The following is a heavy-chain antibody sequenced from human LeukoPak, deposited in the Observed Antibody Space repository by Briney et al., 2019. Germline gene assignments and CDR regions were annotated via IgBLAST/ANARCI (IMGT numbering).Heavy chain of an antibody. Sequence: PGGSLRLSCAASGFTFTSHSLNWVRQAPGKGLEWVSSISSSSSYIYYADSVKGRFSISRNNARNSLHMQMNSLTAEDTAVYYCARDWRNKYSNSWSRGEWYFDLWGRGTLVTVSS. CDR3: ARDWRNKYSNSWSRGEWYFDL. CDR1: GFTFTSHS. CDR2: ISSSSSYI. D-gene: IGHD6-13*01. J-gene: IGHJ2*01. V-gene: IGHV3-21*01.